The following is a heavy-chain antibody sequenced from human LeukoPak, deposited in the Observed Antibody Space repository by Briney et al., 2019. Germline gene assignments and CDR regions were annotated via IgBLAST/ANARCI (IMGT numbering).Heavy chain of an antibody. Sequence: GGSLRLSCAASGFTFDDYSMHWVRQAPGKGLEWVSLISWDGGSTYYADSVKGRFTISRGTSKNTLFLQMNSLRAEDTAVYYCARGQPGVAAAGNLDYWGQGTLVTVSS. CDR2: ISWDGGST. CDR1: GFTFDDYS. V-gene: IGHV3-43*01. D-gene: IGHD6-13*01. CDR3: ARGQPGVAAAGNLDY. J-gene: IGHJ4*02.